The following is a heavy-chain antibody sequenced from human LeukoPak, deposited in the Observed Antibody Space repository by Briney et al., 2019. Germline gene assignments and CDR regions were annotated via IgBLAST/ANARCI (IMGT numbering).Heavy chain of an antibody. CDR3: AREEGDYYDSSGYPDY. J-gene: IGHJ4*02. V-gene: IGHV3-30-3*01. D-gene: IGHD3-22*01. Sequence: GGSLRLSCAASGFTFSSYAMHWVRQAPGKGLEWVAVISYDGSNKYYADSVKGRFTISRDNSKNTLYLQMNSLRAEGTAVYYCAREEGDYYDSSGYPDYWGQGTLVTVSS. CDR2: ISYDGSNK. CDR1: GFTFSSYA.